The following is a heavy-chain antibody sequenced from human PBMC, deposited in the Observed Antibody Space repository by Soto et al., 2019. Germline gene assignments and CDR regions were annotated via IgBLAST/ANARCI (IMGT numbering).Heavy chain of an antibody. CDR2: INPNTGGT. D-gene: IGHD2-21*02. CDR1: GYTFTDYY. V-gene: IGHV1-2*04. CDR3: ASRLTDRTGCFDY. Sequence: ASVKVSCKASGYTFTDYYIHWVRQAPGQGLQWMGWINPNTGGTNYAPKFQDWVTMTRATSITTVYMELSRLRSDDTAVYYCASRLTDRTGCFDYWGQGALVTVS. J-gene: IGHJ4*02.